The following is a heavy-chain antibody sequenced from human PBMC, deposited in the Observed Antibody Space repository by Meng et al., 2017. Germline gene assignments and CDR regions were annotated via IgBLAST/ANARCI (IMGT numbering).Heavy chain of an antibody. Sequence: ASVKVSCKASGYTFTSYGISWVRQAPGQGLEWMGWISAYNGNTNYAQKLQGRVTMTTDTSTSTAYMELRSLRSDDTAVYYCARVRYYYDSSGYYNASFDYWGQGTLVTASS. J-gene: IGHJ4*02. D-gene: IGHD3-22*01. CDR2: ISAYNGNT. CDR1: GYTFTSYG. V-gene: IGHV1-18*01. CDR3: ARVRYYYDSSGYYNASFDY.